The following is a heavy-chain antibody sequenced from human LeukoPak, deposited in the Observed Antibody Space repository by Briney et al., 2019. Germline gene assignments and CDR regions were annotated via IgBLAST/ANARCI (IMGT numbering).Heavy chain of an antibody. J-gene: IGHJ2*01. CDR3: ARLGGDTYYFGSASYPNWYFDL. Sequence: GESLKISCKGSGYSFTSYWIGWVRQMPGKGLEWMGIIYPDDSDTPYSPSFQGQVTIPADKSFSTAYLQWSSLKASDTAIYYCARLGGDTYYFGSASYPNWYFDLWGRGTLVTVSS. CDR2: IYPDDSDT. D-gene: IGHD3-10*01. V-gene: IGHV5-51*01. CDR1: GYSFTSYW.